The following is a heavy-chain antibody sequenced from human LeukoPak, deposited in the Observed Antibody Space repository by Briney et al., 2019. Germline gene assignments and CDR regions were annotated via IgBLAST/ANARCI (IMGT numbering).Heavy chain of an antibody. CDR1: GFTFSSYW. V-gene: IGHV3-7*01. D-gene: IGHD6-19*01. Sequence: AGGSLRLSCAASGFTFSSYWMSWVRQAPGKGLEWVANIKQDGSEKYYVDSVKGRFTISRDNAKNSLYLQMNSLRAEDTAVYYCARDAEQWLVGFNLYYYYGMDVWGQGTTVTVSS. CDR3: ARDAEQWLVGFNLYYYYGMDV. J-gene: IGHJ6*02. CDR2: IKQDGSEK.